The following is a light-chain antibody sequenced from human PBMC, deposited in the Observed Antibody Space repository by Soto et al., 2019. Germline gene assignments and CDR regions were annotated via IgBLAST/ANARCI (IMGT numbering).Light chain of an antibody. Sequence: EIVMTQSPATLSVSPGERATFSCRAGQSVSSDLAWYQHKPGQSPRLLISGASTRATAIPARFSGSGSGTEFTLTISSLQSEDFALYYCQQYNDWPPTFGQGTKVEIK. J-gene: IGKJ1*01. CDR3: QQYNDWPPT. V-gene: IGKV3-15*01. CDR1: QSVSSD. CDR2: GAS.